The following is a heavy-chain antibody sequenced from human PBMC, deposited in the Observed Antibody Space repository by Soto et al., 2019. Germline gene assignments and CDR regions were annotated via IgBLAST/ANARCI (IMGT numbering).Heavy chain of an antibody. D-gene: IGHD1-26*01. V-gene: IGHV4-34*01. Sequence: SETLSLTCAVYGGSFSGYYWSWIRQPPGKGLEWIGEINHSGSTNYNPSLKSRVTISVDTSKNQFSLKLSSVTAADTAVYYCARDGRGSSHYYYGMDVWGQGTTVTVSS. CDR1: GGSFSGYY. CDR2: INHSGST. J-gene: IGHJ6*02. CDR3: ARDGRGSSHYYYGMDV.